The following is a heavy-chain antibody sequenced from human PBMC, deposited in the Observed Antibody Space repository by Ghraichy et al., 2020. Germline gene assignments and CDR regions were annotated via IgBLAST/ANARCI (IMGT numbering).Heavy chain of an antibody. CDR2: INPNSGGT. D-gene: IGHD3-22*01. Sequence: ASVKVSCKASGYTFTGYYMHWVRQAPGQGLEWMGWINPNSGGTNYAQKFQGRVTMTRDTSISTAYMELSRLRSDDTAVYYCASLPNYYDSSGYTNFDYWGQGTRVTVPS. CDR1: GYTFTGYY. V-gene: IGHV1-2*02. CDR3: ASLPNYYDSSGYTNFDY. J-gene: IGHJ4*02.